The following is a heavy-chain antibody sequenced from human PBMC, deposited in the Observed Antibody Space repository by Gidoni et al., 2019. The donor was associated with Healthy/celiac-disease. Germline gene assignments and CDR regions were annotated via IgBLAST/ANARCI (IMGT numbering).Heavy chain of an antibody. Sequence: EVQLVESGGGLVKPGVSLRLSCAASRFTFSSYSRNWVRQAPGKGLEWVSSISSSSSYIYYADSVKGRFTITRDNAKNSLYLQMNSLRAEDTAVYYCARVDYGDPLDYWGQGTLVTVSS. CDR3: ARVDYGDPLDY. CDR2: ISSSSSYI. D-gene: IGHD4-17*01. V-gene: IGHV3-21*01. J-gene: IGHJ4*02. CDR1: RFTFSSYS.